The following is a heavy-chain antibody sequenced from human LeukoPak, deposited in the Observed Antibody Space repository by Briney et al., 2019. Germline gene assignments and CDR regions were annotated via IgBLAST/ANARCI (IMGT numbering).Heavy chain of an antibody. CDR1: GLTFSSYG. CDR3: AKGAYYYDSSGYLGLDY. D-gene: IGHD3-22*01. CDR2: IWYDGSNK. V-gene: IGHV3-33*06. Sequence: GGSLKISCAASGLTFSSYGMHWVRQAPGKGLEWVAVIWYDGSNKYYADSVKGRFTISRDNSKNTLYLQMNSLRAEDTAVYYCAKGAYYYDSSGYLGLDYWGQGTLVTVSS. J-gene: IGHJ4*02.